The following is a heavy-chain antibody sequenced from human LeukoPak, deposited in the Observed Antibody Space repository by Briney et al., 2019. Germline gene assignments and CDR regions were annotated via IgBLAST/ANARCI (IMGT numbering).Heavy chain of an antibody. D-gene: IGHD6-19*01. J-gene: IGHJ4*02. Sequence: ASVKVSCKASGYTFTGYYMHWVRQAPGQGLEWMGWINPNSGGTNYAQKFQGRVTMTRDTSMSTVYMELSSLRSEDTAVYYCARAAVAVADLDYWGQGTLVTVSS. CDR2: INPNSGGT. CDR1: GYTFTGYY. CDR3: ARAAVAVADLDY. V-gene: IGHV1-2*02.